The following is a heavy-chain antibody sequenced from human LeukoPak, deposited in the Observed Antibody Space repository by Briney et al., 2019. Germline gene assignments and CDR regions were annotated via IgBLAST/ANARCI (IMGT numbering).Heavy chain of an antibody. V-gene: IGHV3-30*18. CDR3: AKSYVGVRGLFDY. Sequence: PGGSLRLSCAASGFTFSSYGMHWVRQAPGKGLEWVAVISYDGSNKYYADSVKGRLTISRDNSKNTLYLQMNSLRAEDTAVYYCAKSYVGVRGLFDYWGQGTLVTVSS. CDR2: ISYDGSNK. J-gene: IGHJ4*02. D-gene: IGHD3-10*01. CDR1: GFTFSSYG.